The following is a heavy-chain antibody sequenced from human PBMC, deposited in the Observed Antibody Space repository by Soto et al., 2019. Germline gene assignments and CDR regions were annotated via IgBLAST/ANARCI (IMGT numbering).Heavy chain of an antibody. D-gene: IGHD6-19*01. CDR2: INAGNGNT. J-gene: IGHJ6*02. CDR1: GYTFTNYA. Sequence: VKVSCKASGYTFTNYAIHWVRQAPGQRLEWMGWINAGNGNTKYSQKFQGRVTITRDTSASTAYMELSSLRSEDTAVYYCARWPIAVAAHRPYYYYGMDVWGQGTTVTVSS. CDR3: ARWPIAVAAHRPYYYYGMDV. V-gene: IGHV1-3*01.